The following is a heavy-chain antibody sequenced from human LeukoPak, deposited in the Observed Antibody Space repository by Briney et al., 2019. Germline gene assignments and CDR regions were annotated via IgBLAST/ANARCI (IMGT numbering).Heavy chain of an antibody. CDR2: INHSGST. Sequence: SETLSLTCAVSGGSFSGYSWSWIRQPPGKGLEWIGEINHSGSTNYNPSLKSRVTISVDTSKNQFSLKLSSVTAADTAVYYCARLSSGWYVLFDYWGQGTLVTVSS. V-gene: IGHV4-34*01. CDR1: GGSFSGYS. CDR3: ARLSSGWYVLFDY. D-gene: IGHD6-19*01. J-gene: IGHJ4*02.